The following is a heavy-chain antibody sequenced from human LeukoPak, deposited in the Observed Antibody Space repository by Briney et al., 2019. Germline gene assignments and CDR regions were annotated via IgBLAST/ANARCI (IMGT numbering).Heavy chain of an antibody. CDR1: GGSTSSYY. Sequence: SETLSLTCIVSGGSTSSYYWSWIRQPPGKGLEWIGYIYYSGSTNYDPSLKSRVTISVDTSKNQFSLKLSSVTAADTAVYYCAMMVRGVIIRPYYMDVWGKGTTVTVSS. J-gene: IGHJ6*03. CDR3: AMMVRGVIIRPYYMDV. V-gene: IGHV4-59*01. CDR2: IYYSGST. D-gene: IGHD3-10*01.